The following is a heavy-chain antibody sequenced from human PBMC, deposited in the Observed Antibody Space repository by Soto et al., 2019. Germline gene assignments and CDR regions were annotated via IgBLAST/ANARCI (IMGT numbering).Heavy chain of an antibody. D-gene: IGHD2-2*01. CDR2: INAGNGNT. J-gene: IGHJ4*02. CDR3: ARGGCSSTSCYVIY. CDR1: GYTFTSYA. Sequence: VASVKVSCKASGYTFTSYAMHWVRQAPGQRLEWMGWINAGNGNTKYSQKFQGRVTITRDTSASTAYMELSSLRSEDTAVYYCARGGCSSTSCYVIYWGQGTLVTVSS. V-gene: IGHV1-3*01.